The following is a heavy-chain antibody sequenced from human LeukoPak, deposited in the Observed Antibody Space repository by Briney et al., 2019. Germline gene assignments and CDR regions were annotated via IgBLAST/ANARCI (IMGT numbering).Heavy chain of an antibody. V-gene: IGHV3-23*01. CDR1: GFTFSSYA. D-gene: IGHD5-18*01. Sequence: GGSLRLSCAASGFTFSSYAMSWVRQAPGKGLEWVSAISGSGGSTYYADSVKGRFTISRDNSKNTLYLQMNSLRAEDTAVHYCAREGYSYGYGPLDYWGQGTLVTVSS. CDR3: AREGYSYGYGPLDY. J-gene: IGHJ4*02. CDR2: ISGSGGST.